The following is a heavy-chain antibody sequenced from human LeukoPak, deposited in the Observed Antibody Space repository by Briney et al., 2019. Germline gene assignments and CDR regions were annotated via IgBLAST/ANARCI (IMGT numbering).Heavy chain of an antibody. Sequence: GGSLGLSCAASGFSFSSYDIHWVRQAPGKGLEWVAFIRYDGNIKYFADSVKGRFTISRDNSKNTLYLQMNSLRAEDTAVYYCAKGRYYDSGGYPIDYWGQGTLVTVSS. CDR2: IRYDGNIK. CDR3: AKGRYYDSGGYPIDY. CDR1: GFSFSSYD. J-gene: IGHJ4*02. V-gene: IGHV3-30*02. D-gene: IGHD3-22*01.